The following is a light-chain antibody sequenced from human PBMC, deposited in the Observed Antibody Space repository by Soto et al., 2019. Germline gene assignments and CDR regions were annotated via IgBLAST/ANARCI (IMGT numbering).Light chain of an antibody. V-gene: IGLV2-14*01. CDR3: SSYTTSGNYV. Sequence: LTQPASASRSPGQSITISCTGNSRDGGGYDYVSWNQQHPGKAPKLMIYDVSNRPSGVSNRFSGSKSGHTASLTFSGLQAEDEADYYCSSYTTSGNYVFGPGTKVTVL. CDR1: SRDGGGYDY. J-gene: IGLJ1*01. CDR2: DVS.